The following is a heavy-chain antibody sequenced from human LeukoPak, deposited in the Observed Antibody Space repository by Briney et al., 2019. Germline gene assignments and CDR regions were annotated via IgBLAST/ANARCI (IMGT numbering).Heavy chain of an antibody. CDR2: FDPEDGET. D-gene: IGHD6-13*01. V-gene: IGHV1-24*01. Sequence: ASVKVSCKVSGYTLTELSMHWVRQAPGKGLEWMGGFDPEDGETIYAQKFQGRATMTEDTSTDTAYMELSSLRSEDTAVYYCATAPYSSSSWFDPWGQGTLVTVSS. CDR1: GYTLTELS. CDR3: ATAPYSSSSWFDP. J-gene: IGHJ5*02.